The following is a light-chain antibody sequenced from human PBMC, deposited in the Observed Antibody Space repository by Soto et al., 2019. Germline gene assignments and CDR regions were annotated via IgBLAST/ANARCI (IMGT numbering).Light chain of an antibody. CDR1: QSINNY. CDR3: QQRYTTPFT. Sequence: DIQLTQSPSSLSASVGDRVTITCRTSQSINNYLNWYQHIPVKAPRLLIYATSTLQRGVPPRVRGGGSGTLFTLTISSLQPEDFATYYCQQRYTTPFTFGPGTTADIK. V-gene: IGKV1-39*01. J-gene: IGKJ3*01. CDR2: ATS.